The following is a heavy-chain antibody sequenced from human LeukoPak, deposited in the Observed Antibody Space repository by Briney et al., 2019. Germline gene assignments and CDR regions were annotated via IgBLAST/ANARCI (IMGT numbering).Heavy chain of an antibody. J-gene: IGHJ6*02. CDR3: ARRGYYYYGMDV. V-gene: IGHV5-10-1*01. CDR1: EYRFTSYW. Sequence: VESLKISCKGSEYRFTSYWISWVRQMPGKGLEWMGRIDPSDSYTIYSPSFQGHVTISADKSISTAYLQWSSLKASDTAMYYCARRGYYYYGMDVWGQGTAVTVSS. CDR2: IDPSDSYT.